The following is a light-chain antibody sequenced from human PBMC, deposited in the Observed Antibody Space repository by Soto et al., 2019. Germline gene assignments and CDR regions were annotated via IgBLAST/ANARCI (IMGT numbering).Light chain of an antibody. V-gene: IGKV1-39*01. J-gene: IGKJ4*01. CDR2: AAS. CDR3: QQSYSTIT. Sequence: DIQMTQSPSSLSASVGDRVTITCRASQSISSYLNWYQQKPGKAPKLLIYAASSLQSGVPSRFSGSRSGTDFTLTISSLQPEDFATYYCQQSYSTITFGGGTKVEIK. CDR1: QSISSY.